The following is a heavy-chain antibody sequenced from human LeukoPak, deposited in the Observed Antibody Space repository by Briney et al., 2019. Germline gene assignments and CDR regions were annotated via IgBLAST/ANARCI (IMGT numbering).Heavy chain of an antibody. D-gene: IGHD6-19*01. V-gene: IGHV4-39*01. CDR3: ARWDRVSVTGRGGFDS. CDR1: GGSISSSSYY. Sequence: PLETLSLTCSVSGGSISSSSYYWGWIRQPPGKGLEWIGSIYNSGSAIYNPSLKSRVTISVDTSKNQFSLKLSSVTAADTAVYYCARWDRVSVTGRGGFDSWGQGTLVTVSS. J-gene: IGHJ4*02. CDR2: IYNSGSA.